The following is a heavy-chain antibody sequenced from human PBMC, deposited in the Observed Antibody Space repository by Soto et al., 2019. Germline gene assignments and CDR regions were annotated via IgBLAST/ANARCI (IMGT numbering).Heavy chain of an antibody. Sequence: EVQLLESGGGLVQPGRSLRLSCAASGFTFSSYAISWVRQAPGKGLEWVSTITGNGGSTYYADSGKGRFTISRDNSKTTLYLQLNSLRAEDTAVYYCARRGGGQLVTRFFDYWGQGTLVTVSS. CDR2: ITGNGGST. CDR1: GFTFSSYA. V-gene: IGHV3-23*01. CDR3: ARRGGGQLVTRFFDY. D-gene: IGHD3-16*01. J-gene: IGHJ4*02.